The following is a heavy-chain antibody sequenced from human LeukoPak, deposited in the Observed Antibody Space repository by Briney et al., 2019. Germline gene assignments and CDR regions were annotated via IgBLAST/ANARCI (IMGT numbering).Heavy chain of an antibody. J-gene: IGHJ4*02. V-gene: IGHV3-48*04. D-gene: IGHD2-2*01. CDR1: GFTFSSYN. CDR3: ARSYCSSTTCYPIDY. CDR2: IRTDDTTI. Sequence: GGLRLSCAASGFTFSSYNMNWVRQAPGKGLEWVSHIRTDDTTISYAESVKGRFTISRDNAKNSLSLQMNSLRAEDTAVYYCARSYCSSTTCYPIDYWGQGTLVTVSS.